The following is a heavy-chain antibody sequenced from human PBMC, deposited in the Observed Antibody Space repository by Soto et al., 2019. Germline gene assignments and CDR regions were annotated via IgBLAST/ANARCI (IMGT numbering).Heavy chain of an antibody. J-gene: IGHJ4*02. Sequence: PGGSLRLSCAASGFTFSSYAMSWVRQAPGKGLEWVSAISGSGGSTYYADSVKGRFTISRDNSKNTLYLQMNSLRAEDTAVYYCAKRGYCSGGSCPPIDYWAQGTLVPVSS. CDR3: AKRGYCSGGSCPPIDY. V-gene: IGHV3-23*01. CDR1: GFTFSSYA. D-gene: IGHD2-15*01. CDR2: ISGSGGST.